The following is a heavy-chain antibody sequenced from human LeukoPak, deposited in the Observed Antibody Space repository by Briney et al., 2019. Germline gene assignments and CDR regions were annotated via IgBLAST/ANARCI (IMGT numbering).Heavy chain of an antibody. CDR1: GSTFSSYA. J-gene: IGHJ4*02. Sequence: GGSLRLSCAASGSTFSSYAMSWVRQAPGKGLEWVSAISGSGGSTYYADSVKGRFTISRDNSKNTLYLQMNSLRAEDTAVYYCAKVAYYYGSGSYVDYWGQGTLVTVSS. D-gene: IGHD3-10*01. CDR2: ISGSGGST. CDR3: AKVAYYYGSGSYVDY. V-gene: IGHV3-23*01.